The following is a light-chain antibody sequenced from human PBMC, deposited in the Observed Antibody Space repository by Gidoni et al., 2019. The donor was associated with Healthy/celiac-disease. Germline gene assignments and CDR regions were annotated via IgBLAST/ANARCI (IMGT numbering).Light chain of an antibody. CDR2: STN. J-gene: IGLJ2*01. Sequence: QTVGTQEPSFSGSTAGTVTLTWCLSSVSIPTSYYPSCYQQTPGQAPRTLIYSTNPRSSGVPDRFSGSILGNKAALTITGAQADDESDYYFVLYMGSGIVVFGGGTKLTVL. V-gene: IGLV8-61*01. CDR3: VLYMGSGIVV. CDR1: SVSIPTSYY.